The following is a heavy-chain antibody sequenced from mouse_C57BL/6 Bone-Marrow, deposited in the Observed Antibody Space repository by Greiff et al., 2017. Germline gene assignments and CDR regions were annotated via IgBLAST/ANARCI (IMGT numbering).Heavy chain of an antibody. CDR3: ARAVLLFDY. V-gene: IGHV1-64*01. CDR1: GYTFISYW. D-gene: IGHD1-1*01. J-gene: IGHJ2*01. Sequence: VQLQQPGAELVKPGASVKLSCKASGYTFISYWMHWVKQRPGQGLEWIGMIHPNSGSTNYNEKFKSKATLTVDKSSSTAYMQLISLTSEDSAVYYWARAVLLFDYWGQGTTLTVSS. CDR2: IHPNSGST.